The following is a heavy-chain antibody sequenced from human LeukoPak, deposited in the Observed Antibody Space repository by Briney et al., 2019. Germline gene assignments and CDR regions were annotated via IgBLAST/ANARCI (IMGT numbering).Heavy chain of an antibody. CDR3: AREGHRRYYYDSSGRGNAFDI. CDR1: GYTFTTYG. CDR2: ITPYNSNT. Sequence: ASVKVSCKSSGYTFTTYGISWMRQAPGQNLEWMGWITPYNSNTKYAQKLQGRVTLTTETSTNTAYMEVRSLGSDDPAVYYCAREGHRRYYYDSSGRGNAFDIWGQGTMVSVSS. D-gene: IGHD3-22*01. V-gene: IGHV1-18*01. J-gene: IGHJ3*02.